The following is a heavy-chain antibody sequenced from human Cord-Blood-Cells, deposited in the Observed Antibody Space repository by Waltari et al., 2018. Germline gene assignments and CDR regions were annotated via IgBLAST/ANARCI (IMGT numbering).Heavy chain of an antibody. D-gene: IGHD3-3*01. V-gene: IGHV1-24*01. CDR1: GSTLTDLS. J-gene: IGHJ4*02. Sequence: QVQLVQSGAEVKKPGASVKVSCKVSGSTLTDLSMHWVRRAPGDALEWMGGFDHEDGETIYAQKFQGRVTMTEDTSTDTAYMELSSLRSEDTAVYYCATAPVLRFLEWLLFGFDYWGQGTLVTVSS. CDR2: FDHEDGET. CDR3: ATAPVLRFLEWLLFGFDY.